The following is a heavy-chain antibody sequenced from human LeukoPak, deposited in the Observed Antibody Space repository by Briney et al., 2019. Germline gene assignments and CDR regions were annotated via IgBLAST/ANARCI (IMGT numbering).Heavy chain of an antibody. D-gene: IGHD2-15*01. V-gene: IGHV1-2*02. J-gene: IGHJ6*03. CDR1: GYTFTGYY. Sequence: ASVKVSCKASGYTFTGYYMHWARHAPGQGLEWMGWINPNSGGTNYAQKFQGRVTMTRDTSISTAYMELSRLRSDDTAVYYCARDQGGSISTRAYYYMDVWGKGTTVTVSS. CDR3: ARDQGGSISTRAYYYMDV. CDR2: INPNSGGT.